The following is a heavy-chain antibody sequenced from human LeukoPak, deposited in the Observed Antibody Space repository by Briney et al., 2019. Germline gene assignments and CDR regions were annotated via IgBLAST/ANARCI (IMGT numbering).Heavy chain of an antibody. Sequence: GESLKISCKGSGYSFTSYWIGWVRQMPGKGLEWMGIIYPGDSDTRYSPSFQGQGTISASKSISTAYLQWSSMKASDTGMYYCARAPSSSSYYSSGWYWFDPWGQGTLVTVSS. J-gene: IGHJ5*02. V-gene: IGHV5-51*01. CDR2: IYPGDSDT. D-gene: IGHD6-19*01. CDR3: ARAPSSSSYYSSGWYWFDP. CDR1: GYSFTSYW.